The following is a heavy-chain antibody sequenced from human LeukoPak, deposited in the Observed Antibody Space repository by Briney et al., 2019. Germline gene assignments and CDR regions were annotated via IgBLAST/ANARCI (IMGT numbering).Heavy chain of an antibody. CDR2: ITTSDGNT. J-gene: IGHJ4*02. V-gene: IGHV3-23*01. CDR3: AKVPLYSSGWFYFDY. CDR1: GFTFSSYT. D-gene: IGHD6-19*01. Sequence: GSLRLSCAASGFTFSSYTMSWVRQAPGKGLEWVSTITTSDGNTYYADSVKGRFTISRDNSKSTLYLQMNSLRAEDTAVYYCAKVPLYSSGWFYFDYWGQGTLVTVSS.